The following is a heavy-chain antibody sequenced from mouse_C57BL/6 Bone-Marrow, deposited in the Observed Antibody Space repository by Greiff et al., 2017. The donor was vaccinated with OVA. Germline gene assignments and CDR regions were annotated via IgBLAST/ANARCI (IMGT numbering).Heavy chain of an antibody. D-gene: IGHD1-1*01. J-gene: IGHJ3*01. CDR3: ARDGSSSAWFAY. V-gene: IGHV1-69*01. CDR2: IDPSDSYT. Sequence: QVHVKQPGAELVMPGASVKLSCKASGYTFTSYWMHWVKQRPGQGLEWIGEIDPSDSYTKYTQKFKGKSTLTVDKSSSTAYMQLSSLTSDDSAVYYCARDGSSSAWFAYWGQGTLVTVSA. CDR1: GYTFTSYW.